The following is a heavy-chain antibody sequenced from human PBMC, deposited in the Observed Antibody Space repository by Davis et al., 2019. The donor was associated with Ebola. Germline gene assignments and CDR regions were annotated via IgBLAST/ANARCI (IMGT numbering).Heavy chain of an antibody. J-gene: IGHJ1*01. Sequence: PGGSLRLSCAASGFTFISYAMTWVRQAPGEGLEWVSAISGDSIGIFYAASVKGRFSISRDNSKNTMYLQMDSLRAEDTAVYYCVSDPPNSGFNFRDWGQGAQVAVSS. CDR3: VSDPPNSGFNFRD. CDR2: ISGDSIGI. CDR1: GFTFISYA. D-gene: IGHD3-22*01. V-gene: IGHV3-23*01.